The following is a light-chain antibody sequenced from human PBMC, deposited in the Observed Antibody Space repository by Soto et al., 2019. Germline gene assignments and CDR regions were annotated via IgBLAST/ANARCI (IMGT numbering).Light chain of an antibody. Sequence: QSVLTQPPSASGTPGQRVTISCSGSNSNLGSNTVNWYQQLPGTAPKLLIYSNNQRPSGVPGRFSDSKSGTSASLAISGLQSEDEADYYCASWDDSLNGVVFGGGTKVTVL. J-gene: IGLJ2*01. V-gene: IGLV1-44*01. CDR1: NSNLGSNT. CDR2: SNN. CDR3: ASWDDSLNGVV.